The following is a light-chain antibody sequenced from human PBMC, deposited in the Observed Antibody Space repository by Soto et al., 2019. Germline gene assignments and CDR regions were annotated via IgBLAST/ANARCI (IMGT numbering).Light chain of an antibody. Sequence: QSALPRPASVSGSPGQSIPISCSGTRSGVGSYNLVSWYQQHPGKAPNLMIYEGSRRPSGVSNRFSGSKSGNTASLTISGLQAEDEADYYCCSYAGSSTWVFGGGTKVTVL. CDR2: EGS. CDR3: CSYAGSSTWV. CDR1: RSGVGSYNL. V-gene: IGLV2-23*01. J-gene: IGLJ3*02.